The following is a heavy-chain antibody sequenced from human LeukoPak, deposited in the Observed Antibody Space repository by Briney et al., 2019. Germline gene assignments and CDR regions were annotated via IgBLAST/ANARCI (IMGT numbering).Heavy chain of an antibody. J-gene: IGHJ6*03. D-gene: IGHD3-22*01. CDR2: INHSGST. CDR1: GGSISSYY. CDR3: ARAIVVITRSFYYYYYMDV. Sequence: SETLSLTCTVSGGSISSYYWSWIRQPPGKGPEWIGEINHSGSTNYNPSLKSRVTISVDTSKNQFSLKLSSVTAADTAVYYCARAIVVITRSFYYYYYMDVWGKGTTVTVSS. V-gene: IGHV4-34*01.